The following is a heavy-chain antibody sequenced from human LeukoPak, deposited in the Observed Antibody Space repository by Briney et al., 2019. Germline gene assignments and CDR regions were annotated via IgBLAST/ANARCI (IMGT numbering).Heavy chain of an antibody. Sequence: GGSLRLSCAATRFTFSSYAMGWVRQAPGKGLEWVSVIDGSGGTTYYAGSVKGRFTISRDNSKNTLYLQMNSLGAEDTAVYYCAVKGWQLVGVGFPYYFDYWGQGTLVTVSS. D-gene: IGHD6-6*01. CDR2: IDGSGGTT. CDR1: RFTFSSYA. J-gene: IGHJ4*02. V-gene: IGHV3-23*01. CDR3: AVKGWQLVGVGFPYYFDY.